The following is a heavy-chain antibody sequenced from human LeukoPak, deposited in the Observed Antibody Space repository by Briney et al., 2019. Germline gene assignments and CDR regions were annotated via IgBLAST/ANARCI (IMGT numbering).Heavy chain of an antibody. V-gene: IGHV4-38-2*02. CDR3: ARERLLWFGEFQPTFDY. Sequence: SETLSLTCTVSGYSISSGSYWGWIRQPPGKGLEWIGSIHHSGSIYNNPSLQSRVTISVDTSKNQFSLKLSSATAADTAVYYCARERLLWFGEFQPTFDYWGQGTLVTVSS. D-gene: IGHD3-10*01. CDR2: IHHSGSI. CDR1: GYSISSGSY. J-gene: IGHJ4*02.